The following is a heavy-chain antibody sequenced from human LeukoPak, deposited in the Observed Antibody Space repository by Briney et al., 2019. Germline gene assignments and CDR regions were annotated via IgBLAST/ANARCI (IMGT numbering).Heavy chain of an antibody. D-gene: IGHD4-23*01. V-gene: IGHV4-59*12. CDR1: GGSISNYH. J-gene: IGHJ6*03. CDR3: AREVADYGGYYYYHYMDV. CDR2: IFYSGST. Sequence: SETLSLTCTVSGGSISNYHWGWIRQPPGKGLEWIGYIFYSGSTNDNPSLKSRVTISVDTSKNQFSLKLSSVTAADTAMYYCAREVADYGGYYYYHYMDVWGKGTTVTISS.